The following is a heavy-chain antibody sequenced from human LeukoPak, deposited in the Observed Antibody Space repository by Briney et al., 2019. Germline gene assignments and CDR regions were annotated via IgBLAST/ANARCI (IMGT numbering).Heavy chain of an antibody. CDR2: INHSGST. Sequence: PSETLSLTCAVYGGSFSGYYWSWIRQPPGKGLEWIGEINHSGSTNYNPSLKSRVTISVDTSKNQFSLKLSSVTAAETAVYYCATSRNWYFDLWGRGTLVTVS. V-gene: IGHV4-34*01. CDR1: GGSFSGYY. J-gene: IGHJ2*01. CDR3: ATSRNWYFDL.